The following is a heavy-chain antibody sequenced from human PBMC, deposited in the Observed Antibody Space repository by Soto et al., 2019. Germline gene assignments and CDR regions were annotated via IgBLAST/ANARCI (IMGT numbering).Heavy chain of an antibody. CDR3: VKERSGHSYADS. V-gene: IGHV3-23*01. CDR1: GFTFSNYV. J-gene: IGHJ4*02. Sequence: EVQLLQSGGGLVQPGGSLRLSCAASGFTFSNYVMSWLRQPPGKGLEWVSAISDSGDRTYYADSVKGRFTISRDNSKNTLYLQMNSLRAEDSAVYYCVKERSGHSYADSWGQGTLVTVSS. CDR2: ISDSGDRT. D-gene: IGHD5-18*01.